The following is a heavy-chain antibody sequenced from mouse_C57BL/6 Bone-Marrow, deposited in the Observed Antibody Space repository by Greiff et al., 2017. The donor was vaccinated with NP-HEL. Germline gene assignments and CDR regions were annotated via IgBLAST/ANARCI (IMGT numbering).Heavy chain of an antibody. CDR2: IGPGSGST. D-gene: IGHD1-1*01. Sequence: QVQLQQPGAELVKPGASVKISCKASGYTFTDYYINWVKQRPGQGLEWIGKIGPGSGSTYYNEKFKGKATLTADKSSSTAYMQLSSLTSEDSAVYFCARPIYYYGSSYGYFDVWGTGTTVTVSS. V-gene: IGHV1-77*01. CDR3: ARPIYYYGSSYGYFDV. J-gene: IGHJ1*03. CDR1: GYTFTDYY.